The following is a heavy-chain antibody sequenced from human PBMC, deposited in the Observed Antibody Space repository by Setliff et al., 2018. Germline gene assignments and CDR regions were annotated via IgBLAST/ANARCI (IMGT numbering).Heavy chain of an antibody. V-gene: IGHV4-61*10. CDR2: IYSSGIT. CDR3: ARETTAWGYVDTAMVTFIDQ. CDR1: GGSISSGSYY. D-gene: IGHD5-18*01. J-gene: IGHJ4*02. Sequence: SETLSLTCTVSGGSISSGSYYWSWIRQPAGKGLEWIGHIYSSGITNYNPSLKSRVTMSVDTSKNQFSLKLSSVTAADTAVYYCARETTAWGYVDTAMVTFIDQWGQGTLVTVSS.